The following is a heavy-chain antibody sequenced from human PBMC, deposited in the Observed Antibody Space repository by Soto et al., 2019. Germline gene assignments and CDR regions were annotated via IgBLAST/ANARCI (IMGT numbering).Heavy chain of an antibody. V-gene: IGHV3-33*01. D-gene: IGHD5-18*01. J-gene: IGHJ4*02. CDR3: ARVVDTAMALAPYFDY. Sequence: PGGSLRLSCAASGFTFSSYGMHWVRQAPGKGLEWEAVIWYDGSNKYYADSVKGRFTISRDNSKNTLYQKMNSLRTEDTAVYYCARVVDTAMALAPYFDYWGQGT. CDR1: GFTFSSYG. CDR2: IWYDGSNK.